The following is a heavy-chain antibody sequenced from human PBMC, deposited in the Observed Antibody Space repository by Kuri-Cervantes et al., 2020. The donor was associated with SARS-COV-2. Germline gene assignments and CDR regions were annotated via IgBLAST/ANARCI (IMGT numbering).Heavy chain of an antibody. CDR2: ISSDGSNK. V-gene: IGHV3-30*04. CDR3: ARARVGVFDF. Sequence: GESLKISCAASGFTFNTCAMHWVRQAPGKGLEWVAMISSDGSNKNYADSVKGRFIISRDNSKNTLYLQINSLRTEDTAVFYCARARVGVFDFWGQGALVTVSS. D-gene: IGHD2-21*01. CDR1: GFTFNTCA. J-gene: IGHJ4*02.